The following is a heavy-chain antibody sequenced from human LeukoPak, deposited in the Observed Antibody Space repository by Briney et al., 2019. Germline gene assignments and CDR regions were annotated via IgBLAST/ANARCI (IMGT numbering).Heavy chain of an antibody. CDR2: IRYDGSNK. J-gene: IGHJ6*03. D-gene: IGHD3-3*01. CDR1: GFTFSSYG. V-gene: IGHV3-30*02. CDR3: ARATNDAWNAHYTGGLYYMDV. Sequence: PGGPLRLSCAASGFTFSSYGMHWVRQAPGKGLEGVAFIRYDGSNKYYADSVRGRFHISRDNSKNTLYLQMNSLRADDTAVYYCARATNDAWNAHYTGGLYYMDVWGKGTTVIVSS.